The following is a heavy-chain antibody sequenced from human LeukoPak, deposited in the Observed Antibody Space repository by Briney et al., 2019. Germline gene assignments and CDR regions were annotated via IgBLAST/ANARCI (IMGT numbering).Heavy chain of an antibody. CDR2: IFYTGKT. CDR1: GGSVYTSDYY. Sequence: RPSETLSLTCTVSGGSVYTSDYYWGWVRQPPGKGPEWIGDIFYTGKTNYNPPLKSRVSISIDTSKNQFSLKLTSVTAADTAVYYCARVFDSWGQGTLVTVSS. CDR3: ARVFDS. J-gene: IGHJ4*02. V-gene: IGHV4-39*07.